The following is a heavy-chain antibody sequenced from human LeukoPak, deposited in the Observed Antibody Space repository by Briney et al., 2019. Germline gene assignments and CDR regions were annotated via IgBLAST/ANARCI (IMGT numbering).Heavy chain of an antibody. CDR1: GYSFTSYW. D-gene: IGHD3-3*01. J-gene: IGHJ5*02. Sequence: GESLKISCQGSGYSFTSYWIGWVRRMPGKGLEWMGIIYPGDSDTRYSPSFQGQVTISADKSISTAYLQWSSLKASDTAMYYCATNTIFGVFDPWAREPWLPSPQ. CDR3: ATNTIFGVFDP. V-gene: IGHV5-51*01. CDR2: IYPGDSDT.